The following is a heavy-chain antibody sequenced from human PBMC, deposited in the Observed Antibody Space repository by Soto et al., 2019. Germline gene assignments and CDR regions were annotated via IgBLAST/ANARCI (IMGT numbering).Heavy chain of an antibody. CDR1: GFTFTSYA. Sequence: EVQLLESGGGLVQPGGSLRLSCAASGFTFTSYAMSWVRQAPGKGLEWVSVISGGGGSTNYADSVKGRFTISRDNSKNTLSLQMNSLRAEDTAVYYCAKDGGSGWYGTLEYFQEWGQGTLVTVSS. V-gene: IGHV3-23*01. CDR2: ISGGGGST. J-gene: IGHJ1*01. D-gene: IGHD6-19*01. CDR3: AKDGGSGWYGTLEYFQE.